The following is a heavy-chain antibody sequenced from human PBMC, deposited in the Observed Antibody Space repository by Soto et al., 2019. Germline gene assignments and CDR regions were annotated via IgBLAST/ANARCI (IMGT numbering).Heavy chain of an antibody. D-gene: IGHD3-22*01. V-gene: IGHV1-24*01. CDR3: ATDFLAYYDSSGSIDY. Sequence: ASVKVSCKVSGYTLTELSMHWVRQAPGKGLEWMGGFDPEDGETIYAQKFQGRVTMTEDTSTDTAYMELSSLRSEDTAVYYCATDFLAYYDSSGSIDYWGQGTLVTV. J-gene: IGHJ4*02. CDR2: FDPEDGET. CDR1: GYTLTELS.